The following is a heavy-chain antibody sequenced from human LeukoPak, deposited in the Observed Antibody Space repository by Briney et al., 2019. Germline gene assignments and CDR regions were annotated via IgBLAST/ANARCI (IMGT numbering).Heavy chain of an antibody. CDR3: AREYYYDSSGRYYVPSYDYYYMDV. J-gene: IGHJ6*03. CDR1: GYTFTSYG. D-gene: IGHD3-22*01. Sequence: ASVKVSCKASGYTFTSYGISWVRQAPGQGLEWMGWISAYNGNTNYAQKLQGRVTMTTDTSTSTAYMELRSLRSDDTAVYYCAREYYYDSSGRYYVPSYDYYYMDVWGKGTTVTVSS. CDR2: ISAYNGNT. V-gene: IGHV1-18*01.